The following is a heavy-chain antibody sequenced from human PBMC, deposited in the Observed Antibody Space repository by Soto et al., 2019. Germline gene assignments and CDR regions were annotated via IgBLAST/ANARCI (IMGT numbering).Heavy chain of an antibody. D-gene: IGHD3-22*01. J-gene: IGHJ5*02. V-gene: IGHV4-31*03. CDR2: ISYSGST. CDR3: ARRDRSGYSYWLDT. CDR1: GGSISDGYY. Sequence: PSETLSLTCTVSGGSISDGYYWSWIRQHPGKGLEWIGSISYSGSTSYNPSLKSRLTISVDRSKSQFSLNLSSVTAADKAVYYCARRDRSGYSYWLDTWGKGPLVTVSS.